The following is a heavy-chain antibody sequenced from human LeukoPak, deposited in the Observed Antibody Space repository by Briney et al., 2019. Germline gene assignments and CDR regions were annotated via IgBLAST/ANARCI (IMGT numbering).Heavy chain of an antibody. CDR2: INVGGGTT. D-gene: IGHD3-16*01. V-gene: IGHV3-23*01. J-gene: IGHJ6*03. CDR1: GFTFRAFT. Sequence: GGSLRLSCAASGFTFRAFTMSWLRQAPGKGLECVSAINVGGGTTFYADSVKGRFTISRDNSKNTMYLQMDSLRADDTGVYYCTKMGPDYIYYYMDVWGKGTTVTVSS. CDR3: TKMGPDYIYYYMDV.